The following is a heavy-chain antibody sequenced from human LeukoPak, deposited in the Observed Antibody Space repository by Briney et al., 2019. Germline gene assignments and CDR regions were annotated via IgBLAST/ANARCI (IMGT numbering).Heavy chain of an antibody. Sequence: SETLSLTCTVSGYSFSGYYWSWIRQPPGKGLEWIGEINHSGSTNYNPSLKSRVTISVDTSKNQFSLKLSSVTAADTAVYYCAREGAMVGWAFDIWGQGTMVTVSS. CDR2: INHSGST. CDR3: AREGAMVGWAFDI. D-gene: IGHD5-18*01. V-gene: IGHV4-34*01. CDR1: GYSFSGYY. J-gene: IGHJ3*02.